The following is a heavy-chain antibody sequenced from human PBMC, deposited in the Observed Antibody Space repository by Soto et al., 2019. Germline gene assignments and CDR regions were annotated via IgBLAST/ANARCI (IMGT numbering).Heavy chain of an antibody. D-gene: IGHD6-25*01. CDR3: AKFFVETGSNSGWPWSFRY. CDR2: ISGSGGTT. V-gene: IGHV3-23*01. J-gene: IGHJ4*02. CDR1: GFTFSNYA. Sequence: EVQLLESGGGLVPPGRSLRLSCAASGFTFSNYAMNWVRQAQGQVLDWASAISGSGGTTYHADSVKGRFTISRDNSKNTLFLQTNSLRPDDAAVYYSAKFFVETGSNSGWPWSFRYWGQGTRVTVSS.